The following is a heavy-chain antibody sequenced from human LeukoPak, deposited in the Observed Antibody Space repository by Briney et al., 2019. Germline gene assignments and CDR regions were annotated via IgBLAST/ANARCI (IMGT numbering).Heavy chain of an antibody. CDR3: AQNYGSGSYYSGIDY. CDR1: GFTFSSYA. J-gene: IGHJ4*02. CDR2: ISGSGGST. D-gene: IGHD3-10*01. V-gene: IGHV3-23*01. Sequence: PGGSLRLSCAASGFTFSSYAMSWVRQAPGKGLEWVSAISGSGGSTYYADSVKGRFTIFRDNSKNTLYLQMNSLRAEDTAIYYCAQNYGSGSYYSGIDYWGQGTLVTVSS.